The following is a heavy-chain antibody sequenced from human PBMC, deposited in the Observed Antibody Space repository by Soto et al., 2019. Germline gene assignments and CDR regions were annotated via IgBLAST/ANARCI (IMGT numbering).Heavy chain of an antibody. CDR1: GFTVSSYY. CDR3: ARVVSSAYHYHQLMDV. V-gene: IGHV3-53*01. Sequence: EVQLVESGGGLIQPGGSLRLSCAASGFTVSSYYMSWVRQAPGKGLEWVSVIYSGGSTYYADSVKGRFTISRDNSRNTLYLQMNSLRAEDTAVYYCARVVSSAYHYHQLMDVWGQGTTVTVSS. CDR2: IYSGGST. D-gene: IGHD3-22*01. J-gene: IGHJ6*02.